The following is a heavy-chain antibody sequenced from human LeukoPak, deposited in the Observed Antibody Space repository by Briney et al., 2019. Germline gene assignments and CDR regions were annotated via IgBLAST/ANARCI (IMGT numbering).Heavy chain of an antibody. CDR2: ISSSSSTT. J-gene: IGHJ4*02. D-gene: IGHD6-13*01. CDR3: ASRTAAGAAFYDY. Sequence: GESLRLSCAASGFSFSRYSMNWVRQAPGKGLEWVSYISSSSSTTYYADSVKGRFTISRDNSKNTLYLQMNSLRAEDTAVYYCASRTAAGAAFYDYWGQGTLVTVSS. CDR1: GFSFSRYS. V-gene: IGHV3-48*01.